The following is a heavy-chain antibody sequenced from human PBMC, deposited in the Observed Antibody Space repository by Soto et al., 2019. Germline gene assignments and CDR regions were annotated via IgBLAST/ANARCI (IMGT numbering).Heavy chain of an antibody. Sequence: PGGSLRLSCAASGFTFSSYAMSWVRQAPGKGLEWVSAISGSGGSTYYADSVKGRFTISRDNSKNTLYLQMNSLRAEDTAVYYCAKYYGAAYYYYYGMDVWGQGTTVTVSS. CDR2: ISGSGGST. CDR1: GFTFSSYA. J-gene: IGHJ6*02. D-gene: IGHD3-3*01. CDR3: AKYYGAAYYYYYGMDV. V-gene: IGHV3-23*01.